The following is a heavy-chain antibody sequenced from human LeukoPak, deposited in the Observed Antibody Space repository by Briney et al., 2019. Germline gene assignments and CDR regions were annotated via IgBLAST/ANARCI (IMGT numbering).Heavy chain of an antibody. CDR2: IIPIFGTA. CDR3: ARSAYDILTGQDYCYYGMDV. D-gene: IGHD3-9*01. Sequence: SVKVSCKASGGTFSSYAISWVRQAPGQGLEWMGGIIPIFGTANYAQKFQGRVTITADESTSTAYMELSSLRSEDTAVYYCARSAYDILTGQDYCYYGMDVWGQGTTVTVSS. J-gene: IGHJ6*02. V-gene: IGHV1-69*13. CDR1: GGTFSSYA.